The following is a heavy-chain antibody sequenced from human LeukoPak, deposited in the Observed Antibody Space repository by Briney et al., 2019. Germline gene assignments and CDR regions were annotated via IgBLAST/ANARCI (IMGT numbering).Heavy chain of an antibody. CDR3: ARVSPGTTDYFDY. CDR2: INPNSGGT. J-gene: IGHJ4*02. Sequence: GASVKVSCKASGYTFTGYYMHWVRQAPGQGLEWMGWINPNSGGTNYAQKFQGRVTMTRDTSISTAYMELSRLRSDDTAVYYCARVSPGTTDYFDYWGQGTLVTVSS. V-gene: IGHV1-2*02. D-gene: IGHD1-1*01. CDR1: GYTFTGYY.